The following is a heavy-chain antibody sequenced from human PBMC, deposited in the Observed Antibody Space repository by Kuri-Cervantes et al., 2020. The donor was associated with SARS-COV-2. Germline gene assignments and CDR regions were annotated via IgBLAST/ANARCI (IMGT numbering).Heavy chain of an antibody. Sequence: GSLRLSCTVSGYSISSGYYWGWIRQPPGKGLEWIGSIYHSGSTYYNPSLKSRVTLSVDTSKNQLSLKLSSVTAADTAVYYCAREGGSRYHDAFDIWGQGTMVTVSS. V-gene: IGHV4-38-2*02. CDR2: IYHSGST. CDR3: AREGGSRYHDAFDI. J-gene: IGHJ3*02. CDR1: GYSISSGYY. D-gene: IGHD2-15*01.